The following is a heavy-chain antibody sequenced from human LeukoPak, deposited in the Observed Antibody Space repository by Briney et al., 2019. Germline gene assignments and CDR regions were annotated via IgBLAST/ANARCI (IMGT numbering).Heavy chain of an antibody. CDR3: ARVGGLRVWNYDTRVAFDI. D-gene: IGHD1-7*01. V-gene: IGHV3-64*04. CDR1: GFSFRNYA. CDR2: INTDGRIT. J-gene: IGHJ3*02. Sequence: GGSLGLSCVASGFSFRNYAIHWVRQAPGKGLEYVSVINTDGRITYYADSVKGRFTISRDNSKNTLYLQMNSLRAEDTAVYYCARVGGLRVWNYDTRVAFDIWGQGTMVTVSS.